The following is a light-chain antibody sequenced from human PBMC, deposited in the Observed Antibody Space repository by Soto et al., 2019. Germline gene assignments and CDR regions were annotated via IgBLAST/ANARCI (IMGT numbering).Light chain of an antibody. V-gene: IGKV1-5*03. CDR3: QQYNDYQCT. CDR1: QSITTW. CDR2: KAT. Sequence: DIQMTQSPSTLSASVGDRVTITCRASQSITTWLAWYQQKPGKAPKLLIYKATNLQSGDPSRCSGSGSGTEFSLTISSLQPEDFAIYYCQQYNDYQCTFGQGTKLEIK. J-gene: IGKJ2*02.